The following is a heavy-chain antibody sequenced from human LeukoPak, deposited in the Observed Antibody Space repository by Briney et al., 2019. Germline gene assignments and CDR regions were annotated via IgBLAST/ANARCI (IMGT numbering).Heavy chain of an antibody. V-gene: IGHV3-48*03. J-gene: IGHJ4*02. Sequence: GGSLRLSCAASGFTFSSYEMNWVRQAPGKGLEWVSYISSSGTTIYYADSVRGRFTISRDNAKNSLFLQVNSLRAEDTAVYYCARSSGTYHFDYWGQGTLVTVSS. CDR2: ISSSGTTI. D-gene: IGHD1-26*01. CDR3: ARSSGTYHFDY. CDR1: GFTFSSYE.